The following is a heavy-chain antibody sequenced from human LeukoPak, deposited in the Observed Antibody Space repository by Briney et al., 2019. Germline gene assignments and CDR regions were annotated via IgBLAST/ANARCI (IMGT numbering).Heavy chain of an antibody. Sequence: GRSLRLSCAASGFTFSSYWMHWVRQAPGKGLVWVSRINSDGSSTNYADSVKGRFTISRDNAKNTLYLQMNSLRAEDTAVYYCVREYSSSWYETFDYWGQGTLVTVSS. V-gene: IGHV3-74*01. CDR1: GFTFSSYW. CDR2: INSDGSST. J-gene: IGHJ4*02. D-gene: IGHD6-13*01. CDR3: VREYSSSWYETFDY.